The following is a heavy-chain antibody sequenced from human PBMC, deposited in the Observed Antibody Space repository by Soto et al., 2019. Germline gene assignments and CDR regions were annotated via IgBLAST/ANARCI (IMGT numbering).Heavy chain of an antibody. CDR3: ARDPGYSYGYK. CDR1: GYTFTSYA. D-gene: IGHD5-18*01. CDR2: INAGNGNT. V-gene: IGHV1-3*01. J-gene: IGHJ4*02. Sequence: ASVNVSCKASGYTFTSYAMHWVRQAPGQRLEWMGWINAGNGNTKYSQKFQGRVTITRDTSASTAYMELSSLRSEDTAVYYCARDPGYSYGYKWGQGTLVTVSS.